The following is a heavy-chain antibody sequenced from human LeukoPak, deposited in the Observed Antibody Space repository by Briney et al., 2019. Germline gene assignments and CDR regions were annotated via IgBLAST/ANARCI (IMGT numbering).Heavy chain of an antibody. V-gene: IGHV3-21*01. CDR3: ARDDGLSAFDI. Sequence: KAGGSLRLSCAASGFTFSSYSMNWVRQAPGKGLEWVSSISSSSYIYYADSVKGRFTISRDNAKNSLYLQMNSLRAEDTAVYYCARDDGLSAFDIWGQGTMVTVSS. J-gene: IGHJ3*02. D-gene: IGHD6-19*01. CDR2: ISSSSYI. CDR1: GFTFSSYS.